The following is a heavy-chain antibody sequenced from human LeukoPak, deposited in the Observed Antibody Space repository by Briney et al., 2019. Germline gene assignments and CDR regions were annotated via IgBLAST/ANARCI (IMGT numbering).Heavy chain of an antibody. V-gene: IGHV1-18*01. D-gene: IGHD4-11*01. J-gene: IGHJ6*03. CDR3: ARDRGTTVTTEVVWGHYYYMDV. CDR2: ISAYNGNT. CDR1: GYTFTSYG. Sequence: ASVKVSCKASGYTFTSYGISWVRQAPGRGLEWMGWISAYNGNTNYAQKLQGRVTMTTDTSTSTAYMELRSLRSDDTAVYYCARDRGTTVTTEVVWGHYYYMDVWGKGTTVTVSS.